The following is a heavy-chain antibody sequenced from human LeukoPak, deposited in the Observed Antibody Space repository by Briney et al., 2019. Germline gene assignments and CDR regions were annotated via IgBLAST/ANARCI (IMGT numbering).Heavy chain of an antibody. V-gene: IGHV1-18*01. CDR1: GYTFTSYG. Sequence: ASVKVSCKASGYTFTSYGISWVRQAPGQGLEWMGWISAYNGNTNYAQKLQGRVTMTTDTFTSTAYMELRSLRSDDTAVYYCARDYYDYVWGSYRELDYWGQGTLVTVSS. J-gene: IGHJ4*02. CDR2: ISAYNGNT. D-gene: IGHD3-16*02. CDR3: ARDYYDYVWGSYRELDY.